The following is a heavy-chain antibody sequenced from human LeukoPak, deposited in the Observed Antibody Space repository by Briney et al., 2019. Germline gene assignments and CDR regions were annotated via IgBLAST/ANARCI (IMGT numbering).Heavy chain of an antibody. J-gene: IGHJ4*02. CDR3: ARDGGTYTAPLDY. Sequence: SETLSLTCTVSGGSISGYFWSWIRQPAGKGLEWIGPIYTSGSTNYNPSLKSRVTMSVDTPKNQFSLKLSSVTAADTAVYYCARDGGTYTAPLDYWGQGTLVTVSS. CDR1: GGSISGYF. V-gene: IGHV4-4*07. CDR2: IYTSGST. D-gene: IGHD3-16*01.